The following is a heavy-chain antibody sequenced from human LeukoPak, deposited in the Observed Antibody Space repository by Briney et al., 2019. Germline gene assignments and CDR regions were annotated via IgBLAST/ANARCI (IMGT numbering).Heavy chain of an antibody. CDR3: ARAQY. Sequence: SETLSLTCAVYGGSFSGYYWSWIRQPPGKGLEWIGEINHSGSTNYNPSLKSRVTISVDTSKNQFSLKLSSVTAADTAVYCCARAQYWGQGTLVTVSS. J-gene: IGHJ4*02. CDR1: GGSFSGYY. V-gene: IGHV4-34*01. CDR2: INHSGST.